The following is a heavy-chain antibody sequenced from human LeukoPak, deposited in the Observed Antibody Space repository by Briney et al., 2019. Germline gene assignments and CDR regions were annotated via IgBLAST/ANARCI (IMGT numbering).Heavy chain of an antibody. J-gene: IGHJ4*02. CDR2: ISSNGAST. V-gene: IGHV3-23*01. Sequence: GGSLRLSCAASGFTFSSYAMSWVRQAPGKGLEWVSGISSNGASTYYVDSVKGRFTISRDNSKNTLFLQMNSLRAEDTAVYYCAKRGSVGTLGHFDYWGQGTLVTVSS. D-gene: IGHD6-13*01. CDR1: GFTFSSYA. CDR3: AKRGSVGTLGHFDY.